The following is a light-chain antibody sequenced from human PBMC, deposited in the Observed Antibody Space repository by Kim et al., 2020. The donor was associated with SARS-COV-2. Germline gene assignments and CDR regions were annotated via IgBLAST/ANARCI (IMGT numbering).Light chain of an antibody. V-gene: IGLV1-51*01. CDR1: SSNIGNNY. CDR2: DNN. J-gene: IGLJ3*02. CDR3: GTWDSRLSAWV. Sequence: GQKVTISCSGNSSNIGNNYVFWYQQLPGTAPKILIYDNNKRPSRIPDRFSGSKSGTSATLGITGLQTGDEADYYCGTWDSRLSAWVFGGGTKLTVL.